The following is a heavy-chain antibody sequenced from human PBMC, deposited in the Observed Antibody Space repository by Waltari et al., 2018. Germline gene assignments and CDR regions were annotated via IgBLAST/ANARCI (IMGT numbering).Heavy chain of an antibody. J-gene: IGHJ4*02. D-gene: IGHD4-17*01. Sequence: EVQLVESGGGLVQPGGSLRLSCAASGFTFSGSAMHWVRQASGKGLEWVGRIRSKANSDATAYAASVKGRFTISRDDSKNTAYLQMNSLKTEDTAVYYCTRQAYGDGGYWGQGTLVTVSS. CDR2: IRSKANSDAT. CDR1: GFTFSGSA. CDR3: TRQAYGDGGY. V-gene: IGHV3-73*01.